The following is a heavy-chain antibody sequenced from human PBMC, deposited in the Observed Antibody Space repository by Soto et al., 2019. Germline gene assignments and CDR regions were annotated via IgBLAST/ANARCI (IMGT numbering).Heavy chain of an antibody. CDR3: ARDQRHPDYYYGMDV. V-gene: IGHV4-38-2*02. J-gene: IGHJ6*02. Sequence: PSETLSLTCAVSGYSISSGYYWGWIRQPPGKGLEWIGSIYHSGSTYYNPSLKSRVTISVDTSKNQFSLKLSSVTAADTAVYYCARDQRHPDYYYGMDVWGQGTTVTVSS. CDR1: GYSISSGYY. CDR2: IYHSGST. D-gene: IGHD6-25*01.